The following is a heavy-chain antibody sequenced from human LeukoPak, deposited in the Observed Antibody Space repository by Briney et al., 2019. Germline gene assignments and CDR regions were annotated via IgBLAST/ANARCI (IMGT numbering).Heavy chain of an antibody. D-gene: IGHD6-6*01. Sequence: ASVKVSCKASGYTFTGYYMHWVRQAPGQGLEWMGWINPNSGGTNYAQKFQGRVTMTRDTSISTAYMELGRLRSDDTAVYYCARDHGYSSSWGAFDIWGQGTMVTVSS. V-gene: IGHV1-2*02. CDR1: GYTFTGYY. CDR2: INPNSGGT. J-gene: IGHJ3*02. CDR3: ARDHGYSSSWGAFDI.